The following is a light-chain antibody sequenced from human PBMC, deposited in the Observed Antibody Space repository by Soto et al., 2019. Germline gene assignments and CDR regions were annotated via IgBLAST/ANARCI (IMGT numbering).Light chain of an antibody. CDR1: QSVSSN. J-gene: IGKJ1*01. Sequence: EIVMTQSPATLSVSPGERATLSCRASQSVSSNLAWYQQKPGQAPRLLIYGASTRATGIPARFSGSGSGTEVTLTISSRQSEDFAVYYCQQYNNWPPRTFGQGTKVEIK. CDR3: QQYNNWPPRT. V-gene: IGKV3-15*01. CDR2: GAS.